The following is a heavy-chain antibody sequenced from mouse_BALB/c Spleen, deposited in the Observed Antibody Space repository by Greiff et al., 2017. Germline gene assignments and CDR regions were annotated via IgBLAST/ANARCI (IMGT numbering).Heavy chain of an antibody. J-gene: IGHJ2*01. CDR1: GFNIKDYY. V-gene: IGHV14-4*02. D-gene: IGHD1-1*01. CDR2: IDPENGDT. CDR3: NELLPYFDY. Sequence: EVQLQQSGAELVRSGASVKLSCTASGFNIKDYYMHWVKQRPEQGLEWIGWIDPENGDTEYAPKFQGKATMTADTSSNTAYLQLSSLTSEDTAVYYCNELLPYFDYWGQGTTLTVSS.